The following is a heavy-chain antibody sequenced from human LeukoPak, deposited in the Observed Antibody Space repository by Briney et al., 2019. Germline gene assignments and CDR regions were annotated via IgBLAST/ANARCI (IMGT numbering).Heavy chain of an antibody. J-gene: IGHJ4*02. CDR3: ARAIGYCSGGSCWYYFDY. V-gene: IGHV1-2*06. D-gene: IGHD2-15*01. CDR2: INPNSGGT. CDR1: GYTFTGYY. Sequence: ASVKVSCKASGYTFTGYYMHWVRQAPGQGLEWMGRINPNSGGTNYAQKFQGRVTMTRDTSISTAYMEPSRLRSDDTAVYYCARAIGYCSGGSCWYYFDYWGQGTLVTVSS.